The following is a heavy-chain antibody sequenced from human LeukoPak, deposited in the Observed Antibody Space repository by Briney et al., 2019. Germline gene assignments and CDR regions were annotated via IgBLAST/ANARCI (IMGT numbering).Heavy chain of an antibody. V-gene: IGHV1-2*04. CDR2: INPNSGGT. CDR1: GYTFTGYY. Sequence: ASVKVSCKASGYTFTGYYMHWVRQAPGQGLEWMGWINPNSGGTNYAQKFQGWVTMTRDTSISTAYMELSRLRSDDTAVYYCARSRTPTKGIAAARGYFDYWGQGTLVTVSS. J-gene: IGHJ4*02. D-gene: IGHD6-13*01. CDR3: ARSRTPTKGIAAARGYFDY.